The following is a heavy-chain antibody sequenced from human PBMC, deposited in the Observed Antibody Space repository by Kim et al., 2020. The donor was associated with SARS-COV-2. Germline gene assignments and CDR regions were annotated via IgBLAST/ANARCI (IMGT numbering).Heavy chain of an antibody. Sequence: GGSLRPSCAASGFTFSSYAMHWVRQAPGKGLEWVAVISYDGSNKYYADSVKGRFTISRDNSKNTLYLQMNSLRAEDTAVYYCARERAMVEAFDIWGQGTMVTVSS. CDR1: GFTFSSYA. D-gene: IGHD2-8*01. V-gene: IGHV3-30-3*01. J-gene: IGHJ3*02. CDR3: ARERAMVEAFDI. CDR2: ISYDGSNK.